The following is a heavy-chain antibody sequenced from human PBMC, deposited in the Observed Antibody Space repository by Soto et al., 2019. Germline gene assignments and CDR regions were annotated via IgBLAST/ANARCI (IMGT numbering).Heavy chain of an antibody. D-gene: IGHD1-26*01. J-gene: IGHJ5*01. CDR3: AREGDARWLDS. CDR1: GFSVSGWY. Sequence: PGGSARLSFAASGFSVSGWYMDWVRQAPGKGLEWVARLKDRSQNYATEYAASVKGRFTVSRHPSQNSIFLQMNSLKIEDTAVYYCAREGDARWLDSWGQGTLVTVS. CDR2: LKDRSQNYAT. V-gene: IGHV3-72*01.